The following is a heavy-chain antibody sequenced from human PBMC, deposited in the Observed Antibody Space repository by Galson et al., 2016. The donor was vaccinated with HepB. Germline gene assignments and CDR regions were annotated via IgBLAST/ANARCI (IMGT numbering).Heavy chain of an antibody. Sequence: SLRLSCAASGFIFSTYGMHWVRQAPGKGLEWVAVIWYDGSNKYYADSVKGRFTISRDNAKNSLYLQMNSLRAEDTAVYYCARDRAAQNLYYYYYMDVWGKGTTVTVSS. CDR1: GFIFSTYG. D-gene: IGHD2-15*01. CDR2: IWYDGSNK. CDR3: ARDRAAQNLYYYYYMDV. J-gene: IGHJ6*03. V-gene: IGHV3-33*01.